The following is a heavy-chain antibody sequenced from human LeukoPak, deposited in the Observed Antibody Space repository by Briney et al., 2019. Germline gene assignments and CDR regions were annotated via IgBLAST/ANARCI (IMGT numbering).Heavy chain of an antibody. CDR3: ARDRDLRWFFY. V-gene: IGHV4-38-2*02. D-gene: IGHD2-21*01. CDR2: IYHSGST. CDR1: GYSISSDFS. J-gene: IGHJ4*02. Sequence: SETLSLTCTVSGYSISSDFSWGWIRQPPGKGLEWIGSIYHSGSTYYNPSLKSRVTISVDTSKNQFSLKMSSVTAADTAIYYCARDRDLRWFFYWGQGTLVTVSS.